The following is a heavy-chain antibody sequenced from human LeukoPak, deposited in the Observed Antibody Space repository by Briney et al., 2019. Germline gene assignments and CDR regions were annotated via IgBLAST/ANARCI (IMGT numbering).Heavy chain of an antibody. J-gene: IGHJ4*02. CDR2: VWGDDDFNTT. CDR1: GFTFSSYV. CDR3: AGGWYPRLESGNFLDY. Sequence: PGGPLRLSCSASGFTFSSYVINWVRQAPGKGLEWVASVWGDDDFNTTNTADSVKGRFSISRDNSKNTVILQMKSLRSEDTATYFCAGGWYPRLESGNFLDYWGQGTQVAVPS. D-gene: IGHD1-26*01. V-gene: IGHV3-23*01.